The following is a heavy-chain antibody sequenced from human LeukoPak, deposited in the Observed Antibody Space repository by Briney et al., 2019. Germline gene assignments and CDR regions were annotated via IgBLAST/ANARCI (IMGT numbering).Heavy chain of an antibody. J-gene: IGHJ4*02. D-gene: IGHD4-23*01. CDR3: ARDKTYGGKWSRNFDY. Sequence: GGSLRLSCAASGFTFSSYAMSWVRQAPGKGLEWVSAISGSGGSTYYADSVKGRFTISRDNSKNTLYLQMNSLRAEDTAVYYCARDKTYGGKWSRNFDYWGQGTLVTVSS. V-gene: IGHV3-23*01. CDR2: ISGSGGST. CDR1: GFTFSSYA.